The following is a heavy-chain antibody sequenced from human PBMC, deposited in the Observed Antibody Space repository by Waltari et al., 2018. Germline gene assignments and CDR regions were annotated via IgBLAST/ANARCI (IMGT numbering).Heavy chain of an antibody. CDR3: ARDRGRGLYLDS. Sequence: QLQLQESGPGLVKPSGTLSLTCTVSGDSISSSYWCSWVRRPPGKGLEWIGQIHGSGRTNYNPSLESRVTISLDTSNNQFSLKVTSATASDTAVYYCARDRGRGLYLDSWGQGALVTVSP. V-gene: IGHV4-4*02. CDR2: IHGSGRT. D-gene: IGHD2-15*01. J-gene: IGHJ4*02. CDR1: GDSISSSYW.